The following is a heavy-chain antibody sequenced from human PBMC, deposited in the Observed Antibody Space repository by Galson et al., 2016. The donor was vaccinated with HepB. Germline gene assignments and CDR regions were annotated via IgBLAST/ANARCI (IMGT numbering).Heavy chain of an antibody. CDR3: ARRFLRYDILTDDYYYYLDV. CDR1: GFTFDDYT. D-gene: IGHD3-9*01. Sequence: SLRLSCAASGFTFDDYTMHWVRQAPGKGLEWVSLISWDGGSTYYADSVKGRFTISRDNANVSLHLEMNSLRAEDTAVYYCARRFLRYDILTDDYYYYLDVWGKGTTVTVSS. V-gene: IGHV3-43*01. CDR2: ISWDGGST. J-gene: IGHJ6*03.